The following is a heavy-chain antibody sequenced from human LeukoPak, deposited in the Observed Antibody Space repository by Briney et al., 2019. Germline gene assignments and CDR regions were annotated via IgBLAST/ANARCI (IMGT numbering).Heavy chain of an antibody. D-gene: IGHD2-15*01. V-gene: IGHV4-59*08. CDR3: ARHRRRGVVAASWFDP. CDR1: GGSISSYY. CDR2: IYYSGST. Sequence: SETLSLTCTVSGGSISSYYWSWVRQPPGKGLEWIGYIYYSGSTNYNPSLKSRVTISVDTSKNQFSLKLSSVTAADTAVYYCARHRRRGVVAASWFDPWGQGTLVTVSS. J-gene: IGHJ5*02.